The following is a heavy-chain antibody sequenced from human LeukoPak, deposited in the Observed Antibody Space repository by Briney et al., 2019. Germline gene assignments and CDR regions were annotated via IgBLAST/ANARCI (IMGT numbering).Heavy chain of an antibody. CDR1: GGTFSSYA. D-gene: IGHD3-22*01. J-gene: IGHJ3*02. V-gene: IGHV1-46*01. CDR3: ARVPTYYDSSGYYSTDAFDI. CDR2: INPSGGST. Sequence: ASVKVSCKASGGTFSSYAISWVRQAPGQGLEWMGIINPSGGSTSYAQKFQGRVTMTRDTSTSTVYMELSSLRSEDTAVYYCARVPTYYDSSGYYSTDAFDIWGQGTMVTVSS.